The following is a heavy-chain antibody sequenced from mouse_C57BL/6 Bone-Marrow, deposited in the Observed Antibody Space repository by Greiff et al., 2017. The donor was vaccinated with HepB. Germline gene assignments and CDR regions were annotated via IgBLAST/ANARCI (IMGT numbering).Heavy chain of an antibody. J-gene: IGHJ4*01. Sequence: QVQLQQPGAELVKPGASVKLSCKASGYTFTSYWMHWVKQRPGRGLEWIGRFDPNSGGTKYNEKFKSKATLTVDKPSSTAYMQRSSLTSDDSAVYYCARERNGYDGNYAMDYWGQGTSVTVSS. CDR3: ARERNGYDGNYAMDY. CDR1: GYTFTSYW. V-gene: IGHV1-72*01. CDR2: FDPNSGGT. D-gene: IGHD2-2*01.